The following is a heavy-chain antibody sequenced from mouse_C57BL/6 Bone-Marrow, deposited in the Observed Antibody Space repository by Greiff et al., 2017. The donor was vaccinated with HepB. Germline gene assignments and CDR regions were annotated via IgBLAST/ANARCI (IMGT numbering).Heavy chain of an antibody. Sequence: QVQLQQPGAELVKPGASVKVSCKASGYTFTSYWMHWVKQRPGQGLEWIGRIHPSDSDTNYNQQFKGQATLTVDKSSSTAYMQLSSLTSEDSAVYYCAITTTVVATDYAMDYWGQGTSVTVSS. CDR1: GYTFTSYW. CDR2: IHPSDSDT. V-gene: IGHV1-74*01. J-gene: IGHJ4*01. D-gene: IGHD1-1*01. CDR3: AITTTVVATDYAMDY.